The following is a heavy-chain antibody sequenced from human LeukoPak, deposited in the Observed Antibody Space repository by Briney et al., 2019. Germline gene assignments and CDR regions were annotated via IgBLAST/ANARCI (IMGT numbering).Heavy chain of an antibody. J-gene: IGHJ5*02. V-gene: IGHV1-8*01. CDR2: MNPNSGNT. CDR3: ARVEKRAMVRGVSCRWFDP. Sequence: ASVKVSCXASGYTFTSYDINWVRQATGQGLEWMGRMNPNSGNTGYAQKFQGRVTMTRNTSISTAYMELSSLRSEDTAVYYCARVEKRAMVRGVSCRWFDPWGQGTLVTVSS. CDR1: GYTFTSYD. D-gene: IGHD3-10*01.